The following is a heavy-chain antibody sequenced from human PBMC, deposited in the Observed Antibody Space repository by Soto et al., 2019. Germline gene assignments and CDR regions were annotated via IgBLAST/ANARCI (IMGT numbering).Heavy chain of an antibody. D-gene: IGHD3-3*01. J-gene: IGHJ3*02. CDR2: ISYDGSNK. Sequence: GSLRLSCAASGFTFSSYGMHWVRQAPGKGLEWVAVISYDGSNKYYADSVKGRFTISRDNSKNTLYLQMNSLRAEDTAVYYCAKAPTYYDFWSGYYTPSFDAFDIWGQGTMVTVSS. V-gene: IGHV3-30*18. CDR1: GFTFSSYG. CDR3: AKAPTYYDFWSGYYTPSFDAFDI.